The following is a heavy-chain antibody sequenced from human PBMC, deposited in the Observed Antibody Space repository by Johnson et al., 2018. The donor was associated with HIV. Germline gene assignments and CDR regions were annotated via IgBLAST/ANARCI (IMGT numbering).Heavy chain of an antibody. J-gene: IGHJ3*02. CDR3: ARSPETGDRLWRAFDI. CDR2: ISYDGNNK. Sequence: QVQLVESGGGLVQPGGSLRLSCAASGFTFSSYGMHWVRQAPGKGLEWVAVISYDGNNKYSADSVKGRFTISRDNSKNTLYLQMKSLRVEDTAVYYCARSPETGDRLWRAFDIWGQGTMVTVSS. V-gene: IGHV3-30*03. CDR1: GFTFSSYG. D-gene: IGHD4-17*01.